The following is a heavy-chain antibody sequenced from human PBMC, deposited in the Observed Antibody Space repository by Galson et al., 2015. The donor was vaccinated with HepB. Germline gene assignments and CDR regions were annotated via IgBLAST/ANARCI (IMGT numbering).Heavy chain of an antibody. V-gene: IGHV3-66*01. Sequence: SLGLSCAASGFTVTSNCMTWVRQAPGKGLEWVSIIYIGGSTSYADSVKGRFTISRDKSKNSLYLQMNSLRAEDTAVYYCARSSSAYYYGSGSYYDALPPDYWGQGTLVTVSS. CDR3: ARSSSAYYYGSGSYYDALPPDY. D-gene: IGHD3-10*01. CDR1: GFTVTSNC. J-gene: IGHJ4*02. CDR2: IYIGGST.